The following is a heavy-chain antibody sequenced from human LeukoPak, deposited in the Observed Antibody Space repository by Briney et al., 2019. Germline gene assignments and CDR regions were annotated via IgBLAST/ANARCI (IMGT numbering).Heavy chain of an antibody. CDR3: ARGRPNWYFDL. CDR1: GFTVSSNY. J-gene: IGHJ2*01. V-gene: IGHV3-53*01. Sequence: GGSLRLSCAASGFTVSSNYMSWVRQAPGQGLEWVSVIYSGGSTYYADSVKGRFTISRDNSKNTLYLQMNSLRAEDTAVYYCARGRPNWYFDLWGRGTLVTVSS. CDR2: IYSGGST.